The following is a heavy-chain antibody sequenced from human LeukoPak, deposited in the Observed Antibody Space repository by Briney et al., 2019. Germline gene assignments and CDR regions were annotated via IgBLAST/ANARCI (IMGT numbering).Heavy chain of an antibody. J-gene: IGHJ5*02. CDR2: IGTAGDS. V-gene: IGHV3-13*01. Sequence: PEGSLRLSCAASGFSFSSYDMHWVRQITGKGLEWVSVIGTAGDSLYAGSARGRFTISRENAKNSLYLQMNSLRAGDTAVYYCARSVAGSSWFDPWGQGTLVTVSS. CDR1: GFSFSSYD. CDR3: ARSVAGSSWFDP. D-gene: IGHD6-19*01.